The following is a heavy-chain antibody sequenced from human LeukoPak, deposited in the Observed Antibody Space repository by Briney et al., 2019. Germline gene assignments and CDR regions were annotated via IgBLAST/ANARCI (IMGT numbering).Heavy chain of an antibody. CDR2: VYPDDSAA. J-gene: IGHJ4*02. CDR3: ARSRVWGDSRWAFDY. CDR1: GYSFSSFW. Sequence: GDSLKISCQGSGYSFSSFWVGWVRQTPGKGLEWMGVVYPDDSAARYSPSFQGQITFSADKSLDTAYLQWSSLRASDTGLYFCARSRVWGDSRWAFDYWGQGTPVTVSS. V-gene: IGHV5-51*01. D-gene: IGHD3-16*01.